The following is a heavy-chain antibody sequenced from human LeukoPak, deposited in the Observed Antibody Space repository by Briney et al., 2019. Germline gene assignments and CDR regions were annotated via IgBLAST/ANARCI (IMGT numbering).Heavy chain of an antibody. D-gene: IGHD3-9*01. V-gene: IGHV3-21*01. CDR1: GFTFSSYS. Sequence: GGSLRLSCAASGFTFSSYSMNWVRQAPGKGLEWVSSISSSSSYIYYADSVKGRFTISRYNAKNSLYLQMNSLRAEDTAVYYCARDYDILTGYLGGWGQGTLVTVSS. J-gene: IGHJ4*02. CDR2: ISSSSSYI. CDR3: ARDYDILTGYLGG.